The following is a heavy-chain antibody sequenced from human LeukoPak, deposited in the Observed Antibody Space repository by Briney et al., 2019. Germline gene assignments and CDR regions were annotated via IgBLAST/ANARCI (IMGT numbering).Heavy chain of an antibody. CDR1: GFTVSSNY. CDR3: ARFTSSRAWAQYFQH. V-gene: IGHV3-66*01. Sequence: GGSLRLSCAASGFTVSSNYMSWVRQAPGKGLEWVSVIYSDGSTYYADSVKGRFTVSRDNSKNTLYLQVNSLRAEDTAVYYCARFTSSRAWAQYFQHWGQGTLVTVSS. CDR2: IYSDGST. D-gene: IGHD5/OR15-5a*01. J-gene: IGHJ1*01.